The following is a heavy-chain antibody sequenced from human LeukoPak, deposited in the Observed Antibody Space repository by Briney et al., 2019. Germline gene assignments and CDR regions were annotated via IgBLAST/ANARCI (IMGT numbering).Heavy chain of an antibody. CDR2: IYSGGGT. D-gene: IGHD7-27*01. Sequence: PGGSLRLSCAASGFTVSSNYMSWVRQAPGRRLEWVSTIYSGGGTYYVDSVEGRFTVSRDNSKNTLYIQMNSLRAEDTAVCYCARDIPNNWGLGYWGQGTLVTVSS. CDR3: ARDIPNNWGLGY. V-gene: IGHV3-66*01. CDR1: GFTVSSNY. J-gene: IGHJ4*02.